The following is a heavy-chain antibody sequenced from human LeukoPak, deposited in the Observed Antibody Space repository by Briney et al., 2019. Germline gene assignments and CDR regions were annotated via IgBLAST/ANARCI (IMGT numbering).Heavy chain of an antibody. V-gene: IGHV3-21*01. CDR1: GFTFSSYS. CDR2: ISSSSSYL. D-gene: IGHD2-2*01. J-gene: IGHJ4*02. CDR3: ARDRSEDIVVVPAAMLGGDY. Sequence: GGSLRLSCAASGFTFSSYSMNWVRQAPGKGLEWVSSISSSSSYLYYADSVKGRFTISRDNAKNSLYLQMNSLRAEDTAVYYCARDRSEDIVVVPAAMLGGDYWGQGTLVTVSS.